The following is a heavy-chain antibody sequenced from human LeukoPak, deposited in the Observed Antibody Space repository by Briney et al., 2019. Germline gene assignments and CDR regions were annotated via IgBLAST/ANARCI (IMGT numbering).Heavy chain of an antibody. CDR1: GGSFSGYY. CDR3: ARLRGITMVRGVIITDYYYYYMDV. V-gene: IGHV4-34*01. Sequence: SETLSLTCAVYGGSFSGYYWSWIRQPPGKGLEWIGEINHSGSTNYNPSLKSRVIISVDTSKNQFSLKLSSVTAADTAVYYCARLRGITMVRGVIITDYYYYYMDVWGKGTTVTISS. CDR2: INHSGST. J-gene: IGHJ6*03. D-gene: IGHD3-10*01.